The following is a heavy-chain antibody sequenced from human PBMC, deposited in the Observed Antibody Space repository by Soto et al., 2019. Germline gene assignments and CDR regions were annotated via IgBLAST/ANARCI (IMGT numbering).Heavy chain of an antibody. Sequence: QVQLQESGPGLVKPSQTLSLACTVSGGSISSGGFYWSWVRQLPGKGLEWIAYIYDSWSTYYNPYLKSRVTISMDTSSNQFSLDLRSVTAADTAAYYCARNGYTYGMDVWGQGTTVTVSS. CDR2: IYDSWST. CDR1: GGSISSGGFY. D-gene: IGHD5-18*01. V-gene: IGHV4-31*03. J-gene: IGHJ6*02. CDR3: ARNGYTYGMDV.